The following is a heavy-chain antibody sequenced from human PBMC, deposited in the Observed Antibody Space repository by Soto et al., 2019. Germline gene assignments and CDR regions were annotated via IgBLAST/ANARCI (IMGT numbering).Heavy chain of an antibody. CDR3: ARDRVVSMFDY. V-gene: IGHV3-30-3*01. D-gene: IGHD2-15*01. Sequence: QVQLVECGGGVVQPGRSLRLSCAASGFTFSSYAMHWVRQAPGKGLEWVAVISYDGSNKYYADSVKGRFTISRDNSKNTLYLQMNSLRAEDTAVYYCARDRVVSMFDYWGQGTLVTVSS. CDR1: GFTFSSYA. J-gene: IGHJ4*02. CDR2: ISYDGSNK.